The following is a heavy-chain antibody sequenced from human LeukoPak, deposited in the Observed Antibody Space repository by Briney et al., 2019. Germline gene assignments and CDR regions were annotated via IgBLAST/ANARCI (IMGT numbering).Heavy chain of an antibody. V-gene: IGHV3-23*01. CDR3: ASVRLIRFFDY. D-gene: IGHD3-22*01. J-gene: IGHJ4*02. CDR1: GFTFSTYG. Sequence: GGTLRLSCAASGFTFSTYGMSWVRQAPGKGLEWVSAISGSGGSTYYADSVKGRFTISRDNSKNTLYLQMNSLRAEDTAVYYCASVRLIRFFDYWGQGTLVTVSS. CDR2: ISGSGGST.